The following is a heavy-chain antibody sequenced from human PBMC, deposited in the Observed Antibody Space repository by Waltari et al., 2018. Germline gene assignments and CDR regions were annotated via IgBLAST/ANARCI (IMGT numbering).Heavy chain of an antibody. CDR3: ASGQEDYYDSSGSHFDY. CDR2: IIPIFGTA. D-gene: IGHD3-22*01. Sequence: QVQLVQSGAEVKKPGSSVKVSCKASGGTFSSYAIRWVRQAPGQGLEWMGGIIPIFGTANYAQKFQGRVTITADESTSTAYMELSSLRSEDTAVYYCASGQEDYYDSSGSHFDYWGQGTLVTVSS. J-gene: IGHJ4*02. CDR1: GGTFSSYA. V-gene: IGHV1-69*01.